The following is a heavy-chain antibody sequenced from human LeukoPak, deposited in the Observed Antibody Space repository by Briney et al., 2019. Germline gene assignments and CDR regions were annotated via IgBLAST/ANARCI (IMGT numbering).Heavy chain of an antibody. D-gene: IGHD4-17*01. CDR2: IYYSGST. Sequence: SETLSLTCTVSGGSISSSSYYWGWIRQPPGKGLEWIGSIYYSGSTYYNPSLKSRVTISVDTSKNQFSLKLSSVTAADTAVYYCAREYYYGAHYWGQGTPVTVSS. V-gene: IGHV4-39*07. CDR3: AREYYYGAHY. CDR1: GGSISSSSYY. J-gene: IGHJ4*02.